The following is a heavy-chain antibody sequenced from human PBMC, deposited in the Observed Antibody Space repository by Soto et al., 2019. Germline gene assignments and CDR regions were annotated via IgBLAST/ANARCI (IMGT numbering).Heavy chain of an antibody. V-gene: IGHV1-58*01. Sequence: SVKVSCKASGCTFTSSAVQWVRQARGQRLEWIGWIVVGSGNTNYAQKFQERVTITRDMSTSTAYMELSSLRSEDTAVYYCAAILGYCSGGSCYNWFDPWGQGTLVTVSS. CDR3: AAILGYCSGGSCYNWFDP. J-gene: IGHJ5*02. D-gene: IGHD2-15*01. CDR1: GCTFTSSA. CDR2: IVVGSGNT.